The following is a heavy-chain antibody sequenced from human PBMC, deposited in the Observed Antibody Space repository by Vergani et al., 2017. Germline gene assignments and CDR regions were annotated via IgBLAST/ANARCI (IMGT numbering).Heavy chain of an antibody. J-gene: IGHJ4*02. V-gene: IGHV3-33*01. D-gene: IGHD4-17*01. CDR3: ARESRGQDGEHGFDY. CDR2: IWYDGSNK. CDR1: GFTFSSYG. Sequence: QVQLVESGGGVVQPGRSLRLSCAASGFTFSSYGMHWVRQAPGKGLEWVAVIWYDGSNKYYADSVKGRFTISRDNSKNTLYLQMNSLGAEDTAVYYCARESRGQDGEHGFDYWGQGTLVTVSS.